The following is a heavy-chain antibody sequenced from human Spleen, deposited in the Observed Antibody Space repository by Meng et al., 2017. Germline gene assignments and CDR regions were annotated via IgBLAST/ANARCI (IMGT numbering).Heavy chain of an antibody. V-gene: IGHV4-34*01. J-gene: IGHJ4*02. CDR1: GGSFSDYD. Sequence: QQRGPRWLMLSETLSLICAVVGGSFSDYDWSWIRRPPGKGLEWIGEINHSGSTNYNPSLESRATISVDTSQNNLSLKLSSVTAADSAVYYCARGPTTMAHDFDYWGQGTLVTVSS. CDR3: ARGPTTMAHDFDY. D-gene: IGHD4-11*01. CDR2: INHSGST.